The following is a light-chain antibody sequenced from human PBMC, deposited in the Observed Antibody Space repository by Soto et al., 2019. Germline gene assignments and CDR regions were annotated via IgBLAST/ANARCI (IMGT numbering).Light chain of an antibody. CDR3: SSYTGSTSVV. CDR2: DVS. V-gene: IGLV2-14*01. J-gene: IGLJ2*01. Sequence: QAVVTQPASVSGSPGQSITMSCTGTSSDVGGYNYVSWYQQHPGKAPKLMIYDVSNRPSGVSNRFSGSKSGNTASLTISGLQAEDEADYYCSSYTGSTSVVFGGGTQLTVL. CDR1: SSDVGGYNY.